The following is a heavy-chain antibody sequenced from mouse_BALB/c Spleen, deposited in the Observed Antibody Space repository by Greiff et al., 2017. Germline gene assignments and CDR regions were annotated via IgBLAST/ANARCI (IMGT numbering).Heavy chain of an antibody. Sequence: EVQLRQSGAELVRPGALVKLSCKASGFNIKDYYMHWVKQRPEQGLEWIGWIDPENGNTIYDPKFQGKASITADTSSNTAYLQISSLTSEDTAVYYCARTGIPYYFDYWGQGTTLTVSS. CDR3: ARTGIPYYFDY. J-gene: IGHJ2*01. CDR1: GFNIKDYY. D-gene: IGHD4-1*01. CDR2: IDPENGNT. V-gene: IGHV14-1*02.